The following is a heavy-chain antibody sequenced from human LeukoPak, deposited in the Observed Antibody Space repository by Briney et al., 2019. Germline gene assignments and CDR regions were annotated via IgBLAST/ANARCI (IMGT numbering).Heavy chain of an antibody. CDR1: GGSISSYY. D-gene: IGHD2-15*01. V-gene: IGHV4-59*01. CDR3: ARAYCSGGSCYSGFDY. Sequence: SETLSLTCTVSGGSISSYYWSWIRQPPGKGLEWIACISYSGSTKYNPSLKSRVTISVDTSKNQLSLKLSSVTAADTAVYYCARAYCSGGSCYSGFDYWGQGTLVTVSS. J-gene: IGHJ4*02. CDR2: ISYSGST.